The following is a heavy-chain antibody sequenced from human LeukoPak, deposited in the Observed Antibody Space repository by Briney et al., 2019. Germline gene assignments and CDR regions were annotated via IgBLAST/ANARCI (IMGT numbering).Heavy chain of an antibody. J-gene: IGHJ5*02. CDR1: GGTFSSYA. V-gene: IGHV1-69*05. Sequence: ASVKVSCKXSGGTFSSYAISWVRQAPGQGLEWMGRIIPIFGTANYAQKFQGRVTITTDESTSTAYMELSGLRSEDTAVYYCARGDYDFWSGYYANWFDPWGQGTLVTVSS. CDR3: ARGDYDFWSGYYANWFDP. CDR2: IIPIFGTA. D-gene: IGHD3-3*01.